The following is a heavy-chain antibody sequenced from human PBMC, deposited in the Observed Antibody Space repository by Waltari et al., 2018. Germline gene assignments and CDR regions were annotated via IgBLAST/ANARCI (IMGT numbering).Heavy chain of an antibody. Sequence: SSSSYIYYADSVKGRFTISRDNAKNSLYLQMNSLRAEDTAVYYCARVWHDYGDYVTSMGAFDIWGQGTMVTVSS. CDR3: ARVWHDYGDYVTSMGAFDI. CDR2: SSSSYI. J-gene: IGHJ3*02. V-gene: IGHV3-21*01. D-gene: IGHD4-17*01.